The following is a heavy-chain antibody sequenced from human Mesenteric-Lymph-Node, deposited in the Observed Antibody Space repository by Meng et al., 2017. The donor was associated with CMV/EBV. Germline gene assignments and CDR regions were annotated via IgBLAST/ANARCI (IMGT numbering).Heavy chain of an antibody. CDR1: GGSISSADYF. Sequence: LRLSCTVSGGSISSADYFWSWIRQPPGKGLEWIGYIYYSGSTYYSPSLKSRLTISVDTSKNQFSLKLSSVTAADTAVYYCARDFYYGSGGPEGDSFDIWGQGTMVTVSS. D-gene: IGHD3-10*01. CDR3: ARDFYYGSGGPEGDSFDI. CDR2: IYYSGST. J-gene: IGHJ3*02. V-gene: IGHV4-30-4*08.